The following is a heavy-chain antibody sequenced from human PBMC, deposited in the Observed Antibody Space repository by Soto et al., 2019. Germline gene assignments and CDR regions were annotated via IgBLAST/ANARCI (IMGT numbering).Heavy chain of an antibody. CDR2: ISGSGDST. J-gene: IGHJ5*02. CDR3: AKDFTGRLAFDP. V-gene: IGHV3-23*01. Sequence: EVQLLESGGDLVQPGGSLRLSCAASGFTFSSYAMSWVRQAPRKGLEWVSAISGSGDSTYYADSVKGRFTISRDNSKNTLYLQMNSLRAEDTAVYYCAKDFTGRLAFDPWGQGTLVTVSS. CDR1: GFTFSSYA.